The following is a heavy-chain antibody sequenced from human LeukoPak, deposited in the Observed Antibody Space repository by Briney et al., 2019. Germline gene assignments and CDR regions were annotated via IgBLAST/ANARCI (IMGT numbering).Heavy chain of an antibody. D-gene: IGHD1-1*01. CDR3: ARDTLALDRIDF. CDR2: IYYTGST. J-gene: IGHJ4*02. CDR1: GGSISSYY. V-gene: IGHV4-59*01. Sequence: PSETLSLTCTASGGSISSYYWSWIRQPPGKGLEWIGYIYYTGSTNYNPSLKSRVTISVDTSKNLFSLKLSSVSAADTAVYYCARDTLALDRIDFWGQGTLVAVSS.